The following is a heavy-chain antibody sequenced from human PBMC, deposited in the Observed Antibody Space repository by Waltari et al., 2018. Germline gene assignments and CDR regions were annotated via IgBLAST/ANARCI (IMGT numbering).Heavy chain of an antibody. CDR1: GDTFSDYY. J-gene: IGHJ6*03. CDR3: ARGGYAGYSYAYYYYMDV. D-gene: IGHD5-18*01. Sequence: QVQLVQSGAEVKKPGASVKVSCKASGDTFSDYYMHWVRQAPGQGLEWMGRINPNSGGTNYAQEFQGRVTMTRDTSISTVYMELSRLRSDDTAVYYCARGGYAGYSYAYYYYMDVWGKGTTVTVSS. CDR2: INPNSGGT. V-gene: IGHV1-2*06.